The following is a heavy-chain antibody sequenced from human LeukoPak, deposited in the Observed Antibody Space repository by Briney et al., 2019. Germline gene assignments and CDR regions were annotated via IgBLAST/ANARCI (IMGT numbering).Heavy chain of an antibody. J-gene: IGHJ4*02. CDR3: ARVPQYDFWSGYYFDY. Sequence: SQTLSLTCTVSGYSISSGYYWGWIRPPPGKGLEWIGSIYHSGSTYYNPSLKSRVTISVDTSKNQFSLKLSSVTAADTAVYYCARVPQYDFWSGYYFDYWGQGTLVTVSS. V-gene: IGHV4-38-2*02. D-gene: IGHD3-3*01. CDR2: IYHSGST. CDR1: GYSISSGYY.